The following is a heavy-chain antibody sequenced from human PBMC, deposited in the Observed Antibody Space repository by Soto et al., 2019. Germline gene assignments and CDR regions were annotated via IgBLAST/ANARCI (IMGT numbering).Heavy chain of an antibody. CDR1: GFVFSSYS. D-gene: IGHD6-19*01. Sequence: EVQLVESGGGLIQPGGSLRLSCATSGFVFSSYSTNWARQAPGKGLEWVSYISGSRSRSGYSIYYADSVKGRFTISRDNAKNSLYLQMNSLRDEDTAVYYCATSGSSGWDFDYWGQGTLVTVSS. CDR2: ISGSRSRSGYSI. V-gene: IGHV3-48*02. J-gene: IGHJ4*02. CDR3: ATSGSSGWDFDY.